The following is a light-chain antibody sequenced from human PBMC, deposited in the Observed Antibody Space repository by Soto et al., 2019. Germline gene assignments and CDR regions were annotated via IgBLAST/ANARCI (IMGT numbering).Light chain of an antibody. CDR3: SSFTSSSTYV. J-gene: IGLJ1*01. CDR1: SSDVGGYAY. Sequence: QSVLTQPASVSGSPGQSITISCTRTSSDVGGYAYVSWLQQHPGKAPKLMIYEVSNRPSGVSNRFSGSKSGNTASLTISGLQAEDEADYYCSSFTSSSTYVFGTGTKVTVL. V-gene: IGLV2-14*03. CDR2: EVS.